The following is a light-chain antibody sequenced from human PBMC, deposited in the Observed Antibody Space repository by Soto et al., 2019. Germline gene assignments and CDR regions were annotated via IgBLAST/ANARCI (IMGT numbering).Light chain of an antibody. J-gene: IGLJ1*01. V-gene: IGLV2-11*01. Sequence: QCSLTQPRSVSGSPGRSVTISCPGTSSDVGGYNYVSWYQQHPGKAPKLMIYDVSKRPSGVPDRFSGSKSGNTASLTISGLQAEDEADYYCCSYAGSYVFGTGTKVTVL. CDR1: SSDVGGYNY. CDR3: CSYAGSYV. CDR2: DVS.